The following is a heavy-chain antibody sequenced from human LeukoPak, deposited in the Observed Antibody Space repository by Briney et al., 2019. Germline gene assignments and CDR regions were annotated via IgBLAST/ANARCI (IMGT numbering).Heavy chain of an antibody. CDR2: IYTSGST. D-gene: IGHD3-16*01. J-gene: IGHJ3*02. V-gene: IGHV4-4*07. Sequence: KSSETLSLTCTVSGGSISSYYWSWIRQPAGKGLEWIGRIYTSGSTNYNPSLKSRVTMSVDTSKNQFSLKLSSVTAADTAVYYCARAHYVWGTDAFDIWGQGTMVTVSS. CDR3: ARAHYVWGTDAFDI. CDR1: GGSISSYY.